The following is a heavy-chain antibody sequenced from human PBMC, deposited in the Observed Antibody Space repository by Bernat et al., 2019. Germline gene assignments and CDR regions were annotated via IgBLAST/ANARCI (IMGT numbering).Heavy chain of an antibody. Sequence: EVQLVESGGGLVLPGGSLRLSCAASGFTFSSYWMSWVRQAPGKGLEWVANIKQDGSEKYYVDSVKGRFTISRDNAKNSLYLQMNSLRAEDTAVYYCARSASSGWYRPDYWGQGTLVTVSS. CDR1: GFTFSSYW. CDR3: ARSASSGWYRPDY. V-gene: IGHV3-7*03. CDR2: IKQDGSEK. D-gene: IGHD6-19*01. J-gene: IGHJ4*02.